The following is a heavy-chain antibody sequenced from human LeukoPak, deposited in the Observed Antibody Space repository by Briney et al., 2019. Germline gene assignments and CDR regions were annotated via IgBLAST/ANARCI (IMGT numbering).Heavy chain of an antibody. CDR3: ARDYGESVFDY. J-gene: IGHJ4*02. Sequence: AGGSLRLSCAASGFTFDDYGMSWVRKAPGKGLEWVSGINWNGGSTGYADSVKGRFTISRDNAKNSLYLQMNSLRAEDTAVYYCARDYGESVFDYWGQGTLVTVSS. D-gene: IGHD4-17*01. V-gene: IGHV3-20*04. CDR2: INWNGGST. CDR1: GFTFDDYG.